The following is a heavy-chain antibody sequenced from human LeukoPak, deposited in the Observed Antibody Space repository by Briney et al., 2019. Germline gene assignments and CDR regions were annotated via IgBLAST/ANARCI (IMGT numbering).Heavy chain of an antibody. D-gene: IGHD3-3*01. CDR1: GGSISSYY. V-gene: IGHV4-59*01. Sequence: PSETLSLTCTVSGGSISSYYWSWIRQPPGKGLEWIGYIYYSGSTNYNPSLKSRVTISVDTSKNQFSLKLSSVTAADTAVYYCARAFFRNDAFDIWGQGTMVTVSS. CDR3: ARAFFRNDAFDI. CDR2: IYYSGST. J-gene: IGHJ3*02.